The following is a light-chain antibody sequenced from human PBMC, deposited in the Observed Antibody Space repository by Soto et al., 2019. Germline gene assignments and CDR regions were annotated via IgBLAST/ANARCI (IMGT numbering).Light chain of an antibody. V-gene: IGKV3-20*01. Sequence: EIVLTQSPGTLSLSPGERATLSCRASQSITGRYLAWYQQKPGQAPRLLIYGASIRITGIPDRFSGSGSGTDFTLTISRLEPDDFAMYYCQQYASSPRTFGQGTKVEI. CDR3: QQYASSPRT. CDR1: QSITGRY. J-gene: IGKJ1*01. CDR2: GAS.